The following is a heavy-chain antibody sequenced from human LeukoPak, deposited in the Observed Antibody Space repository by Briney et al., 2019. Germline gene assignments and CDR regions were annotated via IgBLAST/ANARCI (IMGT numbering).Heavy chain of an antibody. V-gene: IGHV3-33*01. CDR3: ARGTSGGCDH. J-gene: IGHJ4*02. Sequence: GRLLRLSCAASGFTFSIYGMHWVRQAPGKGLEWMAVIWYDGSNTYYADSVKGRLTISRDNSKNTLYLQMNSLRTEDTAVYYCARGTSGGCDHWGQGTLVTVSS. CDR2: IWYDGSNT. D-gene: IGHD3-10*01. CDR1: GFTFSIYG.